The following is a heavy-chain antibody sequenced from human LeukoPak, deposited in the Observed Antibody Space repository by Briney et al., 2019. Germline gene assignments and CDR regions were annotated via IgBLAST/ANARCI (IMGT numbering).Heavy chain of an antibody. CDR2: IDHSGST. CDR1: GGSFSVYQ. D-gene: IGHD1-1*01. Sequence: PSETLSLTCAINGGSFSVYQWSWIRQPPGKGLEWIGEIDHSGSTNYNPSLKGRVTISVDTSENQFSLKLNSVTAADTAVYYCARYTSGGGAFDIWGQGTMVTVSS. V-gene: IGHV4-34*01. CDR3: ARYTSGGGAFDI. J-gene: IGHJ3*02.